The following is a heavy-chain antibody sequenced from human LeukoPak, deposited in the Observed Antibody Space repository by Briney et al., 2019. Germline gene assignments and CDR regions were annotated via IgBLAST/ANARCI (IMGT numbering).Heavy chain of an antibody. J-gene: IGHJ5*02. D-gene: IGHD1-26*01. CDR2: IKGDGSST. V-gene: IGHV3-74*01. Sequence: GGSLRLSCAASGFTFSSKWMHWVRQAPGKGLVWVSCIKGDGSSTNYADSVKGRFTISRDNAKNTVFLQMNRLRVEDTAMYYCVRDSGSYWFDPWGQGTLVTVSS. CDR3: VRDSGSYWFDP. CDR1: GFTFSSKW.